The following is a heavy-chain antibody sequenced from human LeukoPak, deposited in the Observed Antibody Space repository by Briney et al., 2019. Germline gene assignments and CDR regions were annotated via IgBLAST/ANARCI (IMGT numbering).Heavy chain of an antibody. D-gene: IGHD2-21*02. J-gene: IGHJ3*02. CDR2: INHSGST. V-gene: IGHV4-34*01. CDR3: ARGGDCCPDAFDI. CDR1: GGSFSGYY. Sequence: PSETLSLTCAVYGGSFSGYYWSWIRQPPGKGLEWIGEINHSGSTNYNPSLKSRVTISVDTSKNQFSPKLSSVTAADTAVYYCARGGDCCPDAFDIWGQGTMVTVSS.